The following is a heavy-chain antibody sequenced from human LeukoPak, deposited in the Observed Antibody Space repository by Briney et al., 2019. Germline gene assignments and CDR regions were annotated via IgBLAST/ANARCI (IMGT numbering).Heavy chain of an antibody. V-gene: IGHV4-39*02. CDR3: AREGSIWYSFDY. CDR2: IYYSGST. Sequence: SETLSLTCTVSGGSISSSSFYWGWIRQPPGKGLEWIGSIYYSGSTYYNPSLKSRVTISVDTSKNQFSLQLNSVTPEDAAVYFCAREGSIWYSFDYWGQGTLVTVSS. CDR1: GGSISSSSFY. D-gene: IGHD6-13*01. J-gene: IGHJ4*02.